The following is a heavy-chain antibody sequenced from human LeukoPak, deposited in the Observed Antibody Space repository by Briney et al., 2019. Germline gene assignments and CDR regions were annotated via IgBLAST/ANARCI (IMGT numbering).Heavy chain of an antibody. CDR1: GFTFSSYE. V-gene: IGHV3-48*03. J-gene: IGHJ4*02. CDR3: ARTRTNDY. Sequence: GGSLRLSCAASGFTFSSYEMNWVRQAPGEGLEWVSYISSSGSTIYYADSVKGRFTISRDNAKNTLYLQMNSLGAEDTAVYYCARTRTNDYWGQGTLVTVSS. D-gene: IGHD1-1*01. CDR2: ISSSGSTI.